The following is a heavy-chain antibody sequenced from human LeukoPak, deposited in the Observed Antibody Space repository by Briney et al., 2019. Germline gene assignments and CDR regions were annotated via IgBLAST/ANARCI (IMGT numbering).Heavy chain of an antibody. CDR2: IWYDGSNK. CDR3: ARGVTRYCSSTSCYYFDY. D-gene: IGHD2-2*01. Sequence: GGSLRLSCAASGFTFSSYGMHWVRQAPGKGLEWVAVIWYDGSNKYYADSVKGRFTISRDNSKNTLYLQINSLRAEDTAVYYCARGVTRYCSSTSCYYFDYWGQGTLVTVSS. V-gene: IGHV3-33*01. J-gene: IGHJ4*02. CDR1: GFTFSSYG.